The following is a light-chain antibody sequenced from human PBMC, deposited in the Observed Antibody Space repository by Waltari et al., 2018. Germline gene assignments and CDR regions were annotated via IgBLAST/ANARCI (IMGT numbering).Light chain of an antibody. CDR3: CSYRSGNTWV. CDR1: TRDVGGYND. CDR2: DVS. J-gene: IGLJ3*02. Sequence: QAVLTQPPSVSKSLGQSVTLSCTGTTRDVGGYNDVSWYQQFPGTTPRLLIYDVSNRPSGVSDRFSGSKSGNTASLTISGVQAQDEADYYCCSYRSGNTWVFGGGTRLTVL. V-gene: IGLV2-11*01.